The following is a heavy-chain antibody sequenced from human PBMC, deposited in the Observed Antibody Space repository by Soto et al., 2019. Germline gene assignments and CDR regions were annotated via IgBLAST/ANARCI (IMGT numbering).Heavy chain of an antibody. Sequence: QVQLQESGPGLVKPSGTLSLTCAVSGGSISSSNWWSWVRQPPGKGLAWIGEIYHSGSTNYNPSLNSRVTISVDKSTNQFSLKLSSVTAADMAVYYCASVRGGYYYAMDVWGQGTTVTVSS. CDR3: ASVRGGYYYAMDV. CDR1: GGSISSSNW. D-gene: IGHD3-10*02. CDR2: IYHSGST. V-gene: IGHV4-4*02. J-gene: IGHJ6*02.